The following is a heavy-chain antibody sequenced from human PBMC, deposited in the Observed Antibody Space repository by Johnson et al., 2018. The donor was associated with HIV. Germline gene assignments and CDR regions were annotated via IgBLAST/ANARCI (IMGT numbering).Heavy chain of an antibody. CDR3: TTEDSSGYNSLGAFDI. CDR2: IKSKTDGGTT. V-gene: IGHV3-15*01. D-gene: IGHD3-22*01. Sequence: VQLLESGGGLVQPGGSLRLSCVASGFTFSNTWMSWVRQAPGKGLEWVGRIKSKTDGGTTDYAAPVKGRFTISRDDSKNSLYLQLNSLKTEYTAVYYCTTEDSSGYNSLGAFDIWGPGTMVTVSS. J-gene: IGHJ3*02. CDR1: GFTFSNTW.